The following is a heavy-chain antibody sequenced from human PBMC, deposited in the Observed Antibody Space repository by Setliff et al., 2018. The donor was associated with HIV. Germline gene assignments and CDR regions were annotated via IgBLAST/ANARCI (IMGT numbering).Heavy chain of an antibody. CDR3: ARVGYSGWPLED. V-gene: IGHV3-7*03. Sequence: GGSLRLSCAASGFTFSAYWMSWVRQAPGKGLEWVANIRQDGDVKYYVDSLKGRFSISRDNAKNSLYLQMNSLRAEDTAVYYCARVGYSGWPLEDWGQGTRVTVSS. CDR2: IRQDGDVK. CDR1: GFTFSAYW. J-gene: IGHJ4*02. D-gene: IGHD5-12*01.